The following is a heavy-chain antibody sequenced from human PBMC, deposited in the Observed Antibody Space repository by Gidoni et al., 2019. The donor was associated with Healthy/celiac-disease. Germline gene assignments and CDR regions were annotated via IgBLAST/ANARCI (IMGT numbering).Heavy chain of an antibody. CDR3: ARDPRRWYYFDY. CDR1: GFTFRDSY. CDR2: ISSSGSTI. Sequence: QVQLVESGGGLVKPGGSLRLSCAASGFTFRDSYMTWIRQAPGKGLEWVSYISSSGSTINYADSVKGRFTISRDNAKNSLYLQMNSLRAEDTAVYYCARDPRRWYYFDYWGQGTLVTVSS. J-gene: IGHJ4*02. D-gene: IGHD2-15*01. V-gene: IGHV3-11*01.